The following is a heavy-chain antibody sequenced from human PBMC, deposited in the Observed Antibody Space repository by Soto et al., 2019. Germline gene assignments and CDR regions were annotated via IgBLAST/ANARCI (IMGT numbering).Heavy chain of an antibody. CDR1: GFTFDDYA. D-gene: IGHD3-10*01. CDR2: ISWNSGSI. V-gene: IGHV3-9*01. J-gene: IGHJ4*02. Sequence: PGGSLRLSCAASGFTFDDYAMHWVRQAPGKGLEWVSGISWNSGSIGYADSVKGRFTISRDNAKNSLYLQMNSLRAEDTALYYCAIDSRWYYGSGSCTDYWGQGPLGTVSS. CDR3: AIDSRWYYGSGSCTDY.